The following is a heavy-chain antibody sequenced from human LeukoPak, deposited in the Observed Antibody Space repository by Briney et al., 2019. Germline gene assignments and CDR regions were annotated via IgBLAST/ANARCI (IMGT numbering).Heavy chain of an antibody. D-gene: IGHD3-10*01. CDR3: ARGKVVRGVIIKNWFDP. CDR1: GGSFSGYY. Sequence: SETLSLTCAVYGGSFSGYYWSWIRQPPGKGLEWIGEINHSGSTNYNPSLKSRVTISVDTSKNQFSLKLSSVTAADTAVYYCARGKVVRGVIIKNWFDPWGQGTLVIVSS. CDR2: INHSGST. V-gene: IGHV4-34*01. J-gene: IGHJ5*02.